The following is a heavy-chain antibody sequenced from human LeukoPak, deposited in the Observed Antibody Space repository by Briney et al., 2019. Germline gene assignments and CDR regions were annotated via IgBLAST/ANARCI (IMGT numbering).Heavy chain of an antibody. V-gene: IGHV3-23*01. CDR1: GFSFSTYA. J-gene: IGHJ4*02. CDR3: AKDYGSGSYLPGY. Sequence: GGSLRLSCAASGFSFSTYAVSWVRQAPGKGLEWVSAISGSGDNTYYADSVKGRFTISRDNSRNTLYLQMNSLRAEDTAVYYCAKDYGSGSYLPGYWGQGTLVTVSS. D-gene: IGHD3-10*01. CDR2: ISGSGDNT.